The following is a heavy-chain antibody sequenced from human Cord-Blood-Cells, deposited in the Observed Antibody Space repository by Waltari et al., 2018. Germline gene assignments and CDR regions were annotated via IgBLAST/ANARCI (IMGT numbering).Heavy chain of an antibody. CDR1: GYTSTASY. J-gene: IGHJ2*01. Sequence: VQLVQSGAAVKKPRASVKVHCKASGYTSTASYMHWVRQAPGQGLEWMGWINPNSGGTNYAQKFQGRVTMTRDTSISTAYMELSRLRSDDTAVYYCARVSSSSWYRGYWYFDLWGRGTLVTVSS. V-gene: IGHV1-2*02. D-gene: IGHD6-13*01. CDR2: INPNSGGT. CDR3: ARVSSSSWYRGYWYFDL.